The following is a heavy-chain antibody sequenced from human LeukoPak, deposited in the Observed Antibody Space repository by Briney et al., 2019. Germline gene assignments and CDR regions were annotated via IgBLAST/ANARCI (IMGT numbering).Heavy chain of an antibody. CDR3: ARSDPHKDFWSGYLGPYYYYGMDV. V-gene: IGHV4-4*07. J-gene: IGHJ6*02. Sequence: KPSETLSLTCTVSGGSISSYYWSWIRQPAGKGLEWIGRIYTSGSTNYNPSLKSRVTMSVDTSKNQFSLKLSSVTAADTAVYYCARSDPHKDFWSGYLGPYYYYGMDVWGQGTTVTVSS. CDR2: IYTSGST. D-gene: IGHD3-3*01. CDR1: GGSISSYY.